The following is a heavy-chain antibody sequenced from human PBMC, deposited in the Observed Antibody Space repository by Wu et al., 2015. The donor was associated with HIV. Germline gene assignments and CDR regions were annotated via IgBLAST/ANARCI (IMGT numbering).Heavy chain of an antibody. CDR3: ARDKGGYGANWFDP. J-gene: IGHJ5*02. V-gene: IGHV1-2*02. CDR1: GYTFTDYY. D-gene: IGHD5-12*01. CDR2: INPNSGGT. Sequence: QVQLLQSGAEVKKPGASVMVSCKASGYTFTDYYMYWVRQAPGQGLEWMGWINPNSGGTNYAQKFQGRVTMTRDTSISTAYMELSRLRSDDTAVYYCARDKGGYGANWFDPWGQGTLVTVSS.